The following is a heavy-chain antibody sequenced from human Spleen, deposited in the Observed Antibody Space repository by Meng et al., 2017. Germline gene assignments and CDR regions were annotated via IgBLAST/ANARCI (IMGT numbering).Heavy chain of an antibody. CDR3: ARDGSKVHYYDSSGFDYYFDY. Sequence: GESLKISCAVSGFTFNSYSMHWARQAPGKGLVWVSHINSDGSGTSYADSVKGRFTISRDNARNTLYLQMDSLRAEDTAVYYCARDGSKVHYYDSSGFDYYFDYWGQGTLVTVSS. D-gene: IGHD3-22*01. J-gene: IGHJ4*02. V-gene: IGHV3-74*01. CDR2: INSDGSGT. CDR1: GFTFNSYS.